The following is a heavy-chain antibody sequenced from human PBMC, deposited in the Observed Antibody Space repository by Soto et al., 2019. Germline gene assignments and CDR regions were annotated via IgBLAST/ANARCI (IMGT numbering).Heavy chain of an antibody. J-gene: IGHJ6*03. V-gene: IGHV3-48*01. Sequence: EVQLVESGGGLVQPGWSLRLSCATSGFILSDCAMNWVRQAPGKGLEWVSYISSSSIVIDYADSVKGRFTVSRENARNSLYLQINRLRAEDTAVYYCARDLSWGSNWYYYMDVWGKGTTVNVSS. D-gene: IGHD7-27*01. CDR2: ISSSSIVI. CDR3: ARDLSWGSNWYYYMDV. CDR1: GFILSDCA.